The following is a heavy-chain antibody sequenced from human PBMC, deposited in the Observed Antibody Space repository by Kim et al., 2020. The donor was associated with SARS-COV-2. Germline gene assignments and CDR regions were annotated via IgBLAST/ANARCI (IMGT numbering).Heavy chain of an antibody. CDR2: IYYSGST. D-gene: IGHD1-26*01. J-gene: IGHJ5*02. V-gene: IGHV4-59*01. CDR1: GGSISSYY. Sequence: SETLSLTCTVSGGSISSYYWSWIRQPPGKGLEWIGYIYYSGSTNYNPSLKSRVTISVDTSKNQFSLKLSSVTAADTAVYYCAILLPEPTAWFDPWGQGTLVTVSS. CDR3: AILLPEPTAWFDP.